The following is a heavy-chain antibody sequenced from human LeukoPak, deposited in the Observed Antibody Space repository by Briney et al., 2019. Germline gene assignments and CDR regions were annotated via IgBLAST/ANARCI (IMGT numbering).Heavy chain of an antibody. Sequence: PGGSLRLSCAASGFTVSSNYMSWVRQAPGKGLEWVSVIYSGGSTYYADSVKGRFTISRDKSKNTLYLQMNSLRAEDTAVYYCARAPGYSSGPYYFDYWGQGTLVTVSS. CDR1: GFTVSSNY. V-gene: IGHV3-53*01. CDR2: IYSGGST. D-gene: IGHD6-19*01. J-gene: IGHJ4*02. CDR3: ARAPGYSSGPYYFDY.